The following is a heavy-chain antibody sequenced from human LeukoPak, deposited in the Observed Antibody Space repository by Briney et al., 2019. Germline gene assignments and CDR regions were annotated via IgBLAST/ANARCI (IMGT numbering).Heavy chain of an antibody. CDR3: ARLVRGHNYDILTGYFDY. CDR2: VNLQGST. CDR1: GGFITQSNY. V-gene: IGHV4-4*02. D-gene: IGHD3-9*01. Sequence: SGTLSLSWDASGGFITQSNYWTWVRQPPGKGLEWIVEVNLQGSTNYNPSLMRRVAISVDTSANHVSLQLTSVTAADTPVYYCARLVRGHNYDILTGYFDYWGQGTLVTVSS. J-gene: IGHJ4*02.